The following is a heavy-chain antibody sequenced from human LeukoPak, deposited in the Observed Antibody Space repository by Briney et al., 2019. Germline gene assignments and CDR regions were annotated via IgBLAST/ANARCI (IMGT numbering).Heavy chain of an antibody. Sequence: GASVKVSCKASGYTFTGYYMHWVRQAPGQGLEWMGWINPNSGGTNYAQKFQGRVTMTRDTSISTAYMELSRLRSDDTAVYYCARDFTYSSNRYEFDPWGQGTLVTVSS. CDR3: ARDFTYSSNRYEFDP. D-gene: IGHD6-13*01. J-gene: IGHJ5*02. CDR1: GYTFTGYY. CDR2: INPNSGGT. V-gene: IGHV1-2*02.